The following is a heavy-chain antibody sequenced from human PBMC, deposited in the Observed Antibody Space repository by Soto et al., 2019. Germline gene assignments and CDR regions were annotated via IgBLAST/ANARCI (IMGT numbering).Heavy chain of an antibody. Sequence: SETLSLTCTVSGGSISSSSYYWGWIRQPPGKGLEWIGSIYYSGSTYYNPSLKSRVTISVDTSKNQFSLKLSSVTAADTAVYYCARSPLAGRAQYIAARRNWFDPWGQGTLVTVSS. D-gene: IGHD6-6*01. CDR3: ARSPLAGRAQYIAARRNWFDP. V-gene: IGHV4-39*01. J-gene: IGHJ5*02. CDR1: GGSISSSSYY. CDR2: IYYSGST.